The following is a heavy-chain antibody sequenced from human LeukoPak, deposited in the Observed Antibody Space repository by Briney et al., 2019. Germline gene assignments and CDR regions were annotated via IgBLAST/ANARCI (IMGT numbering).Heavy chain of an antibody. Sequence: GESLRISCKASGYTFTHQWIGWVRQVSGSGLEWMGIIYRRDSDTIYSPSFQGHVTISADTSINTAYLEWSSLEASDTAIYYCARHSDVIGAIWGQGTLVTVSS. J-gene: IGHJ4*02. CDR1: GYTFTHQW. CDR3: ARHSDVIGAI. V-gene: IGHV5-51*01. D-gene: IGHD3-10*01. CDR2: IYRRDSDT.